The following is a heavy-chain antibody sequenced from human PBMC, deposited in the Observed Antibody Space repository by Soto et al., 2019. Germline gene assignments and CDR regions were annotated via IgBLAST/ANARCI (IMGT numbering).Heavy chain of an antibody. J-gene: IGHJ6*02. CDR2: INAGNGNT. Sequence: QAQLVQSGAEVKKPGASVKVSCKASGYTFSSNAIHWVRQAPGQRLEWMGWINAGNGNTKYSQKFQGRVTITRDTSASTAYMELSSLTAEDTAVYYCSSLRISVVRGVIITSAYGMDVWGQGTTVTVSS. CDR3: SSLRISVVRGVIITSAYGMDV. D-gene: IGHD3-10*01. CDR1: GYTFSSNA. V-gene: IGHV1-3*01.